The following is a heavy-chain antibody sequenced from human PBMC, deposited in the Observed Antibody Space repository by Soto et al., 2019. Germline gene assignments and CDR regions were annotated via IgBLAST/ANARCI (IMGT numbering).Heavy chain of an antibody. J-gene: IGHJ5*02. D-gene: IGHD3-3*01. Sequence: QVQLQESGPGLVKPSQTLSLTCTVSGGSISSGGYYWSWIRQHPGKGLEWIGYIYYSGSTYYNPSLKSRVTISVDTSKNQFSLKLSSVTAADTAVCYCARVHSPSAYYDFWSGYNNWFDPWGQGTLVTVSS. CDR3: ARVHSPSAYYDFWSGYNNWFDP. V-gene: IGHV4-31*03. CDR2: IYYSGST. CDR1: GGSISSGGYY.